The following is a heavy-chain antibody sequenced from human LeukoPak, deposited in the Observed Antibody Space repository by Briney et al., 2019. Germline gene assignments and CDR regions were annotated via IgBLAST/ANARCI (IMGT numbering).Heavy chain of an antibody. Sequence: PGGSLRLSCAASGFIFRDYYMSWIRQAPGKGLEWVSYISSSGSTIYYADSVKVRFTISRDDAKNSLYLQMNSLRAEDTAVYYCAKVRWDHRELLLALDYWGQGTLVTVSS. J-gene: IGHJ4*02. CDR3: AKVRWDHRELLLALDY. V-gene: IGHV3-11*04. D-gene: IGHD1-26*01. CDR1: GFIFRDYY. CDR2: ISSSGSTI.